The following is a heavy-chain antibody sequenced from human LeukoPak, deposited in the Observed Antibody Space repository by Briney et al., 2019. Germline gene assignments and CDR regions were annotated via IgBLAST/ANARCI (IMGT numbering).Heavy chain of an antibody. Sequence: SETLSLTCAVYGGSFSGYYWSWIRQPPGKGLEWIGEINHSGSTNYNPSLKSRVTISVDTSKNQFSLKLSSVTAADTAVYYCARQGTDDYGDQGDAFDIWGQGTMVTVSS. V-gene: IGHV4-34*01. D-gene: IGHD4-17*01. CDR2: INHSGST. CDR3: ARQGTDDYGDQGDAFDI. J-gene: IGHJ3*02. CDR1: GGSFSGYY.